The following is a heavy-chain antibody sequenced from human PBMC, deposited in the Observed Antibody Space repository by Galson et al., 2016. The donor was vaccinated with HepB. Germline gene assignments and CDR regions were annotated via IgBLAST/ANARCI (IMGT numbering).Heavy chain of an antibody. CDR1: GFAFSTYA. V-gene: IGHV3-30-3*02. D-gene: IGHD1-1*01. J-gene: IGHJ5*02. Sequence: SLRLSCATSGFAFSTYAMHWVRQAPGKGLEWVAVISFDGTNKYYAESVKGRFTISRDTSKNTVFLQMTSLRGEDTAVYYCASCASGTTHGPNWFDPWGQGNRVTVAS. CDR2: ISFDGTNK. CDR3: ASCASGTTHGPNWFDP.